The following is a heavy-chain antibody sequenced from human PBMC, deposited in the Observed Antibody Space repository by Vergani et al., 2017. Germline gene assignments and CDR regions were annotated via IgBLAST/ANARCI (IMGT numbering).Heavy chain of an antibody. CDR3: ARERDSTTDAFDI. CDR2: INPNSGGT. V-gene: IGHV1-2*02. J-gene: IGHJ3*02. Sequence: QVQLVQSGAEVQKPGASVKGSCKASGYSFTGYYMQWVRQAHGQGLEGMGWINPNSGGTNYAQKFQGRVTMTRDTSISTAYMELSRLRSDDTAVYYCARERDSTTDAFDIWGQGTMVTVSS. CDR1: GYSFTGYY. D-gene: IGHD2/OR15-2a*01.